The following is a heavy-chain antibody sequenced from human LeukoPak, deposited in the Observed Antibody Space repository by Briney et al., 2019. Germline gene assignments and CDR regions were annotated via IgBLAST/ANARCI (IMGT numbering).Heavy chain of an antibody. J-gene: IGHJ4*02. V-gene: IGHV1-46*01. D-gene: IGHD3-9*01. CDR3: ARDRNDILTGYILFDY. CDR2: INPSGGST. Sequence: ASVKGSCKASGYTFTSYYMHWVRQAPGQGLEWMGIINPSGGSTSYAQKFQGRVTMTRDTSTSTVYMELSSLRSEDTAVYYCARDRNDILTGYILFDYWGQGTLVTVSS. CDR1: GYTFTSYY.